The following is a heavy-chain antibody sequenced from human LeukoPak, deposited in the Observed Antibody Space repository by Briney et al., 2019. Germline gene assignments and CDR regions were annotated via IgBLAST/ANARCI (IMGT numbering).Heavy chain of an antibody. V-gene: IGHV1-8*01. D-gene: IGHD3-10*01. CDR3: VRGSRIAGVRGVTCDY. Sequence: ASVELSCKVSGYTFTSDYINGVRRATGQGLEWMGGINPNSGHTSYTQNFQVRFPKKRNTPITTDDMQLRSLRSEDTAVYYCVRGSRIAGVRGVTCDYGGEGSLVTVSS. CDR1: GYTFTSDY. CDR2: INPNSGHT. J-gene: IGHJ4*02.